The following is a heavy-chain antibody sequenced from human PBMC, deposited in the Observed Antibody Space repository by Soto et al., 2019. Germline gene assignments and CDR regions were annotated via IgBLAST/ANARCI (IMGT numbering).Heavy chain of an antibody. D-gene: IGHD3-10*01. V-gene: IGHV4-59*01. CDR1: GGSISSYY. J-gene: IGHJ6*02. CDR3: ARDRIGKGTKYGMDV. CDR2: IYYSGST. Sequence: PSETLSLTCTVSGGSISSYYWSWIRQPPGKGLEWIGYIYYSGSTNYNPSLKSRVTISVDTSKNQFSLKLSSVTAADTAVYYCARDRIGKGTKYGMDVWGQGTTVTVSS.